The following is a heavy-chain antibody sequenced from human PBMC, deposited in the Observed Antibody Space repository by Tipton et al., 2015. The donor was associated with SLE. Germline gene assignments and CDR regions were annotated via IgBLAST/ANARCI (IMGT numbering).Heavy chain of an antibody. D-gene: IGHD5-18*01. CDR2: TYYRSKWYN. J-gene: IGHJ5*02. Sequence: GLVKPSQTLSLTCAISGDSVSSNSAAWNWIRQSPSRGLEWLGRTYYRSKWYNDYAVSVKSRITINPDTSKNQFSLQLNSVTAADTAVYYCARVADTAMVESWFDPWGQGTLVTVSS. CDR1: GDSVSSNSAA. V-gene: IGHV6-1*01. CDR3: ARVADTAMVESWFDP.